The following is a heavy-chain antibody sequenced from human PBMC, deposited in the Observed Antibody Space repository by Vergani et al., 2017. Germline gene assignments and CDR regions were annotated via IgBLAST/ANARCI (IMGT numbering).Heavy chain of an antibody. J-gene: IGHJ6*02. CDR2: VSTGTKSQ. CDR1: GFDFSSYI. CDR3: ARDRYYLGSGSYPYFYCYGLGV. Sequence: QLVESGGGWVQPGGSLRLSCVVSGFDFSSYIMNWVRQAPGKGLEWVSFVSTGTKSQSYAESVKGRFTISRGSAKKSLYLQMDSLRAEDTGVYYCARDRYYLGSGSYPYFYCYGLGVWGQGTAVTVSS. V-gene: IGHV3-48*01. D-gene: IGHD3-10*01.